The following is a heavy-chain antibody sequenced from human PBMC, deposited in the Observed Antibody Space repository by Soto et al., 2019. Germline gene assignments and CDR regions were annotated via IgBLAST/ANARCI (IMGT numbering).Heavy chain of an antibody. V-gene: IGHV4-30-4*01. CDR2: IYYSGST. Sequence: SETLSLTCTVSGGSISSGDYYWSWIRQPPGKGLEWIGYIYYSGSTYYNPSLKSRVTISVDTSKNQFSLKLSSVTAADAAVYYCALLAVVGTKDYFDYWGQGIRVTVAS. D-gene: IGHD6-19*01. CDR1: GGSISSGDYY. CDR3: ALLAVVGTKDYFDY. J-gene: IGHJ4*02.